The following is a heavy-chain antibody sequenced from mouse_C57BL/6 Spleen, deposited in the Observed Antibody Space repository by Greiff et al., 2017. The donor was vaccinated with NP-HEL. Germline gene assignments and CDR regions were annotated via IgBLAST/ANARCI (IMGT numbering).Heavy chain of an antibody. CDR3: ARDPLHYYGSSWFAY. J-gene: IGHJ3*01. Sequence: EVQLQESGPGLVKPSQSLSLTCSVTGYSITSGYYWNWIRQFPGNKLEWMGYISYDGSNNYNPSLKNRISITRDTSKNQFFLKLNSVTTEDTATYYCARDPLHYYGSSWFAYWGQGTLVTVSA. CDR1: GYSITSGYY. D-gene: IGHD1-1*01. V-gene: IGHV3-6*01. CDR2: ISYDGSN.